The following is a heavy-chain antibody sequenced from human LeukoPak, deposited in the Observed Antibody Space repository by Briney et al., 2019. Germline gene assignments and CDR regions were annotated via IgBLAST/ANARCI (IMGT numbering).Heavy chain of an antibody. D-gene: IGHD1/OR15-1a*01. CDR1: GFTFSNYW. CDR3: ARDRTPGD. CDR2: IKQDGSEK. J-gene: IGHJ4*02. Sequence: GGPLGLSCAASGFTFSNYWMIWVRQAPGKGLEGVAHIKQDGSEKYYVDSVKGRFTISSDNAKNSLYLQMNSLRAEDTAVYYCARDRTPGDWGQGTLVTVSS. V-gene: IGHV3-7*01.